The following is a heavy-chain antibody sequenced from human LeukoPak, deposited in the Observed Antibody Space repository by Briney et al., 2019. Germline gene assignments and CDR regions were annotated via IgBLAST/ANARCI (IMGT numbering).Heavy chain of an antibody. CDR2: IDPSDSYT. CDR1: GYSFSNYW. J-gene: IGHJ4*02. V-gene: IGHV5-10-1*01. CDR3: ARTSTPWDHTAFDY. Sequence: GESLRISCKGSGYSFSNYWINWVRQMPGKGLEWMGRIDPSDSYTNYGPSFQGHVTISVDKSISTAYLQWSSLKASDTAMYYCARTSTPWDHTAFDYWGQGTLVTVSS. D-gene: IGHD1-26*01.